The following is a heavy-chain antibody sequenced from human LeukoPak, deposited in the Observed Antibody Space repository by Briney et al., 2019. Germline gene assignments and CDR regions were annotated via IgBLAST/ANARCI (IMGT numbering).Heavy chain of an antibody. CDR3: AKDKAVAAMDYYMDV. CDR1: GFTFSDYY. Sequence: GGSLRLSCAASGFTFSDYYMSWIRQAPGKGLEWVSYISNSSSTIYYADSVKGRFTISRDNAKNSLYLQMNSLRTEDTALYYCAKDKAVAAMDYYMDVWGKGTTVTVSS. CDR2: ISNSSSTI. V-gene: IGHV3-11*01. D-gene: IGHD2-15*01. J-gene: IGHJ6*03.